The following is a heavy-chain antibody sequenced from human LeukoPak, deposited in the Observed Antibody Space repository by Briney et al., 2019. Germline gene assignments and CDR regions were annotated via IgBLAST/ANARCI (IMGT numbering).Heavy chain of an antibody. V-gene: IGHV3-13*04. CDR2: ISTTGDT. CDR3: ARGRSGSYFDS. CDR1: GLTVSSYD. D-gene: IGHD1-26*01. Sequence: GGSLRLSCAASGLTVSSYDMHWVRQATGKGLEWVSAISTTGDTYYPGSVKGRFTISRESAKSSLYLQMNSLRAEDTAVYYCARGRSGSYFDSWGQGTLVAVSS. J-gene: IGHJ4*02.